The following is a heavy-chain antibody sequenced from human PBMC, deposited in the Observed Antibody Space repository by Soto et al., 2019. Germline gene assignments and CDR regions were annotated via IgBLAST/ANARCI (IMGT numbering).Heavy chain of an antibody. CDR2: IYYSGST. CDR3: ARRGPQWPPYNWFDP. Sequence: SETLSLTCTVSGGSISSSSYYWGWIRQPPGKGLEWIGSIYYSGSTYYNPSLKSRVTISVDTSKNQFSLKLSSVTAADTAVYYCARRGPQWPPYNWFDPWGQGTLVTVSS. D-gene: IGHD6-19*01. CDR1: GGSISSSSYY. V-gene: IGHV4-39*01. J-gene: IGHJ5*02.